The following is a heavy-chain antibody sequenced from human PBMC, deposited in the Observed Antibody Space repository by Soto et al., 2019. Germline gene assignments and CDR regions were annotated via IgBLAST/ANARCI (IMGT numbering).Heavy chain of an antibody. CDR3: AKGIDFGDYGIDF. Sequence: GGSLRLSCAASGFTFSSYAMNWVRQAPGKGLEWVSAISGSGDRTYYSDSVKGRFTISRENSKSTLYLKMNSLRAEDTAIYYCAKGIDFGDYGIDFWGQGTLVTVSS. CDR2: ISGSGDRT. J-gene: IGHJ4*02. CDR1: GFTFSSYA. D-gene: IGHD4-17*01. V-gene: IGHV3-23*01.